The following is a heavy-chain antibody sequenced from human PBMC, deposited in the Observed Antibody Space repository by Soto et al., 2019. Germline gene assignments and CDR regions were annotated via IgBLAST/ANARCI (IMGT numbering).Heavy chain of an antibody. CDR3: AKVSGSWSSFDY. D-gene: IGHD6-13*01. CDR1: GFTFSTYA. V-gene: IGHV3-23*01. CDR2: ISASGGNT. J-gene: IGHJ4*02. Sequence: EVPLLESGGGLVQPGGSLRLSCAASGFTFSTYAMSWVRQAPGKGLEWVSVISASGGNTYYADSVKGRFTISRDNSKSTLYLQMNSLRAEDTDVYYCAKVSGSWSSFDYWGQGTLVTVSS.